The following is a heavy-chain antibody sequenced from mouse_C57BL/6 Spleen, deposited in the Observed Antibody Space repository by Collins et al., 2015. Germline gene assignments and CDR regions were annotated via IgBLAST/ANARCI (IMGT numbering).Heavy chain of an antibody. CDR1: GYTFTSYW. J-gene: IGHJ4*01. Sequence: QVQLKQSGAELVKPGASVKLSCKASGYTFTSYWMHWVKQRPGQGLEWIGNINPSNGGTNYNEKFKSKATLTVDKSSSTAYMQLSSLTSEDSAVYYCARGIYYGNLMDYWGQGTSVTVSS. V-gene: IGHV1-53*01. CDR2: INPSNGGT. D-gene: IGHD2-1*01. CDR3: ARGIYYGNLMDY.